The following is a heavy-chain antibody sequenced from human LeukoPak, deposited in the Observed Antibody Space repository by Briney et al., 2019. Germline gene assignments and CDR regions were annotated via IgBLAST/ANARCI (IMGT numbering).Heavy chain of an antibody. CDR3: ARDRDYGDYPFFDY. V-gene: IGHV1-18*04. Sequence: ASVKVSCKASGYTFTSYYMHWVRQAPGQGLEWMGWISAYNGNTNYAQKLQGRVTMTTDTSTSTAYMELRSLRSDDTAVYYCARDRDYGDYPFFDYWGQGTLVTVSS. CDR1: GYTFTSYY. D-gene: IGHD4-17*01. J-gene: IGHJ4*02. CDR2: ISAYNGNT.